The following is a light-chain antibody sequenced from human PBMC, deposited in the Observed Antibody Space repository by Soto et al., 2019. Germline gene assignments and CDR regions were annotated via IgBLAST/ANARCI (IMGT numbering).Light chain of an antibody. V-gene: IGLV1-36*01. CDR1: RSNIGNNA. CDR2: YDD. CDR3: ATWDDSLNGQV. Sequence: QSVLTQPPSVSGAPRQRVTISCSGSRSNIGNNAVNWYQQFPGRAPKLLIYYDDLLPSGVSDRCSGSKSGTSASLAISGLQSEDEADYYCATWDDSLNGQVFGGGTKLTVL. J-gene: IGLJ2*01.